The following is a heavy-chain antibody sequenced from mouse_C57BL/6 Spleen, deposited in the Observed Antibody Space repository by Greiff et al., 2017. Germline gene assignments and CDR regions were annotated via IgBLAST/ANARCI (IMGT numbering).Heavy chain of an antibody. Sequence: EVMLVESGGGLVKPGGSLKLSCAASGFTFSDYGMHWVRQAPEKGLEWVAYISSGSSTIYYADTVKGRFTISRDNAKNTLFLQMTSLRSEDTAMYYCARPLMVTRNYAMDYWGQGTSVTVSS. V-gene: IGHV5-17*01. CDR1: GFTFSDYG. CDR2: ISSGSSTI. CDR3: ARPLMVTRNYAMDY. D-gene: IGHD2-2*01. J-gene: IGHJ4*01.